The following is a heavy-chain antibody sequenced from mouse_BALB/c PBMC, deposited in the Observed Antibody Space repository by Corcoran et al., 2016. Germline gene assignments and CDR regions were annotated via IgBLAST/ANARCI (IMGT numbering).Heavy chain of an antibody. Sequence: EVQLQQSGAVLVKQGAAAKLSYTASGFNVKDTYMHWVKQRTEQGLERIGRIDPANGNTKYDPKFQGKATITAYTSSNTAYLQLSSLTSEDTAVYYCARGGNYFDYWGQGTTLTVSS. J-gene: IGHJ2*01. CDR1: GFNVKDTY. CDR2: IDPANGNT. CDR3: ARGGNYFDY. V-gene: IGHV14-3*02.